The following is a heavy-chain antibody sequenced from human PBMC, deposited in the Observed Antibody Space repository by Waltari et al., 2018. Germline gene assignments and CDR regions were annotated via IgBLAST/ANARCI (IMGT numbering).Heavy chain of an antibody. CDR2: VNPNVGTA. Sequence: QVQLVQSGAEVKKPGSSVKVPCKASGRTFRSHPISWVRQAPGQGLEWMGGVNPNVGTANYAQKFQGRVTITTDESTGTAYMELSSLRSEDTAVYYCAREGAYSSGRRTFDYWGQGTLVTVSS. CDR3: AREGAYSSGRRTFDY. J-gene: IGHJ4*01. CDR1: GRTFRSHP. D-gene: IGHD6-25*01. V-gene: IGHV1-69*05.